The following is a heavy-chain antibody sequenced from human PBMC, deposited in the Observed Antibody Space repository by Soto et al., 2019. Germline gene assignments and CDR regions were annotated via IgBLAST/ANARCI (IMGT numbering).Heavy chain of an antibody. CDR3: ARDPGISSGWYYFDY. CDR1: GFTFGNHW. V-gene: IGHV3-7*05. D-gene: IGHD6-19*01. Sequence: PGGSLRLSCAASGFTFGNHWMTWVRQAPGKGLEWVASVKQDGSEIYYGDSVKGRFTISRDNAKNSLFLQLNSLRAEDTAMYYCARDPGISSGWYYFDYWGQGTLVTVSS. J-gene: IGHJ4*02. CDR2: VKQDGSEI.